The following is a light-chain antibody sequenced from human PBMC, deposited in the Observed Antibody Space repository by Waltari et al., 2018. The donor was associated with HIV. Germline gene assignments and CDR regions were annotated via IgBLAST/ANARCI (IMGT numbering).Light chain of an antibody. Sequence: EVVMTQSPATLSVSPGERATLSCRASQPINRNLAWYQQKPGQAPRLLIYGASTRATGIPARFSGSGSETEFTLTISSLQSEDFGVYYCQQNNNWPPWDTFGQGTKLEIK. V-gene: IGKV3-15*01. CDR2: GAS. J-gene: IGKJ2*01. CDR3: QQNNNWPPWDT. CDR1: QPINRN.